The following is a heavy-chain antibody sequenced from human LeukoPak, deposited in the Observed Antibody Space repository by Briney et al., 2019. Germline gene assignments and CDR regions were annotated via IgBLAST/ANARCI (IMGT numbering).Heavy chain of an antibody. CDR1: GNYW. CDR3: VSFYETY. Sequence: GGSLRLSCAASGNYWMHWVRQAPGKGLVWVSHINSNGSWTSYADSVKGRFTISKDNAKNTVYLQMNSLRAEDTAVYYCVSFYETYWGRGTLVTVSS. V-gene: IGHV3-74*01. J-gene: IGHJ4*02. D-gene: IGHD2/OR15-2a*01. CDR2: INSNGSWT.